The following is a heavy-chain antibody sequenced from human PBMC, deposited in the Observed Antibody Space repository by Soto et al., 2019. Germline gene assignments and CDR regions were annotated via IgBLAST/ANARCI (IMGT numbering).Heavy chain of an antibody. CDR3: ARSPGNHYCLDL. J-gene: IGHJ6*02. CDR2: IDPSGGTT. CDR1: GYTFTSDH. V-gene: IGHV1-46*01. Sequence: QAQLMQSGAEVKKPGASVRVSCKVSGYTFTSDHIHCVRQAPGQGLEWMGIIDPSGGTTNSARVFQGRFSMTRDTSTSTVYMELSSLTSQDTAVYYCARSPGNHYCLDLWGQGTTVTVSS.